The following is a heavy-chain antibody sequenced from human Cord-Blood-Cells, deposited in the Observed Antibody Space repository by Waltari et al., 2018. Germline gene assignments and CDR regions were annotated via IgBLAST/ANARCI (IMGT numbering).Heavy chain of an antibody. Sequence: QVQLQQSGPGLVKPSQTLSLTCAIPGDSVSRNIAAWNWIRQSPLRGLEWLGRTYYRSKWYNDYAVSVKSRITINPDTSKNQFSLQLNSVTPEDTAVYYCARDLEITELSGGAFDIWGQGTMVTVSS. V-gene: IGHV6-1*01. CDR1: GDSVSRNIAA. CDR2: TYYRSKWYN. J-gene: IGHJ3*02. CDR3: ARDLEITELSGGAFDI. D-gene: IGHD1-26*01.